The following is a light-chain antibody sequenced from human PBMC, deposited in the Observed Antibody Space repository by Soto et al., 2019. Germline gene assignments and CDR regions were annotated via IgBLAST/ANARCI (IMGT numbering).Light chain of an antibody. J-gene: IGKJ5*01. CDR1: QSLSSSY. CDR3: QQHETLIT. Sequence: IVLTHAPVTLSFSPGERATLSFRAIQSLSSSYFAWYQHKPGQCPRLLIYGAFTRATGIPDRFSGSGSGTEFTLTISRLEPEDFAVYYCQQHETLITFGQGTRLEIK. CDR2: GAF. V-gene: IGKV3-20*01.